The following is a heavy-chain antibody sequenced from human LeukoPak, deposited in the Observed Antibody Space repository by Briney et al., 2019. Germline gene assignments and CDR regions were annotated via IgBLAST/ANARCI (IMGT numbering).Heavy chain of an antibody. J-gene: IGHJ4*02. CDR2: IYYSGST. Sequence: SETLSLTCTVSGGSISSYYWSWIRRPPGKGLEWNGSIYYSGSTNYNPSLKSRVTISVDTSKNQFSLKLSSVTAADTAVYFCARPNNLGATTPYGYWGQGTLVTVSS. CDR1: GGSISSYY. V-gene: IGHV4-59*08. D-gene: IGHD1-26*01. CDR3: ARPNNLGATTPYGY.